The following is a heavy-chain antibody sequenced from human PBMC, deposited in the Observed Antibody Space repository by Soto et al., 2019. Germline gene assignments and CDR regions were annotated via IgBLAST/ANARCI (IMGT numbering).Heavy chain of an antibody. J-gene: IGHJ4*02. CDR1: GGSISNHY. Sequence: SETLSLTCTVSGGSISNHYWSWIRRPPGKGLEWIGYIYYNGNTNYNPSHKSRVTMSVDTSKNQNSLTLRSVTAADTAVFYCAGLYPYESSGYHLNYWGQGALVTVS. CDR2: IYYNGNT. V-gene: IGHV4-59*08. CDR3: AGLYPYESSGYHLNY. D-gene: IGHD3-22*01.